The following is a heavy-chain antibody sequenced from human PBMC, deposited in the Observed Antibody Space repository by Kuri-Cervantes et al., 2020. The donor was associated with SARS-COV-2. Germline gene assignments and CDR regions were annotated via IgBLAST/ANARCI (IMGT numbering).Heavy chain of an antibody. CDR3: ARDTPRSDIGGRIAVAFDY. CDR2: ISAYNGNT. CDR1: GDTFSSYA. D-gene: IGHD6-19*01. V-gene: IGHV1-18*01. Sequence: ASVKVSCKASGDTFSSYAISWVRQAPGQGLEWMGWISAYNGNTNYAQKLQGRVTMTTDTSTSTAYMELRSLRSDDTAVYYCARDTPRSDIGGRIAVAFDYWGQGTLVTVSS. J-gene: IGHJ4*02.